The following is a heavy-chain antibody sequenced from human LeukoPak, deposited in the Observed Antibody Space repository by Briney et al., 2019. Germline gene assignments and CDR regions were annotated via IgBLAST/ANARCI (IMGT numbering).Heavy chain of an antibody. V-gene: IGHV1-69*13. CDR1: GGSFSSYA. Sequence: GASVKVSCKASGGSFSSYAIRWVRQAPGEGLEWMGGLIPIFGTANYAQKFQGRVTITADESTSTAYMELSSLRSEDTAVYYCAKTYYYDSSGYYFWFDPWGQGTLVTVSS. J-gene: IGHJ5*02. CDR3: AKTYYYDSSGYYFWFDP. D-gene: IGHD3-22*01. CDR2: LIPIFGTA.